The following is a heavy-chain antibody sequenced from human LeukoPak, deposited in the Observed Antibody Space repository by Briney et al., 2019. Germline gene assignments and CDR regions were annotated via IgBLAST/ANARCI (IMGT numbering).Heavy chain of an antibody. V-gene: IGHV1-18*01. CDR1: GYTFTIYG. CDR2: SSAYNGNT. D-gene: IGHD5-12*01. Sequence: ASVKVSFTASGYTFTIYGISWVRQGPGQGIEWMGWSSAYNGNTNYAQKLQGRVTMTTDTSTSTAYMELRSLRSDDTAVYYCARSRATIKGFDYWGQGTLVTVSS. CDR3: ARSRATIKGFDY. J-gene: IGHJ4*02.